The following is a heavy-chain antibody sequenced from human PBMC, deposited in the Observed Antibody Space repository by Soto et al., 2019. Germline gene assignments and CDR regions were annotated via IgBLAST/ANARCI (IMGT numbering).Heavy chain of an antibody. V-gene: IGHV3-33*01. J-gene: IGHJ5*02. CDR2: IWYDGSNK. D-gene: IGHD6-19*01. CDR1: GFTFSSYG. CDR3: ARGGSGGWTRGYNWFDP. Sequence: GGSLRLSCAASGFTFSSYGMHWVRQAPGKGLEWVAVIWYDGSNKYYADSVKGRFTISRDNSKNTLYLQMNSLRAEDTAVYYCARGGSGGWTRGYNWFDPWGQGTLVTVSS.